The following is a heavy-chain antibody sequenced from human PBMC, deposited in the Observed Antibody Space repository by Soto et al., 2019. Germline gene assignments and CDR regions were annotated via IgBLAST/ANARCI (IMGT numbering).Heavy chain of an antibody. V-gene: IGHV3-48*02. CDR3: ARDTVVTIGDYHYYGLAG. J-gene: IGHJ6*02. CDR1: GFTFSSYS. D-gene: IGHD3-3*01. Sequence: GALRLSCAASGFTFSSYSMNWVRQAPGKGLEWVSYISSSSSTIYYADSVKGRFTISRDNAKNSLYLQMNSLRDEDTAVYYCARDTVVTIGDYHYYGLAGPGQGTTVTVSS. CDR2: ISSSSSTI.